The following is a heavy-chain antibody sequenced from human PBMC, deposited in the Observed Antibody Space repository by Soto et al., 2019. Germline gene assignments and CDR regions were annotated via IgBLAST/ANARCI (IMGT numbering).Heavy chain of an antibody. D-gene: IGHD6-13*01. CDR1: GGSFSGYY. CDR3: ARTYSSSWSHFDY. J-gene: IGHJ4*02. Sequence: QVQLQQWGAGLLKPSETLSLTCAVYGGSFSGYYWSWIRQPPGKGLEWIGEINQSGGTNYNPSLKSRVTISVDTSKNQFSLKLSSVTAADTAVYYCARTYSSSWSHFDYWGQGTLVTVSS. CDR2: INQSGGT. V-gene: IGHV4-34*01.